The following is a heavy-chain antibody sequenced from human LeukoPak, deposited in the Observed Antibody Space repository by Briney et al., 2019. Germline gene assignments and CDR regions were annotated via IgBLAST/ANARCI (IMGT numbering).Heavy chain of an antibody. Sequence: PGGSLRLSCAASGFTVSRNYMSWVRQAPGKGLEWVSVIYSGGRTYYADYVKGRFTISRDNSKNTLYLQMNSLRAEDTAVYYCAREEGGAFDIWGQGTMVTVSS. CDR2: IYSGGRT. V-gene: IGHV3-53*01. CDR1: GFTVSRNY. CDR3: AREEGGAFDI. J-gene: IGHJ3*02. D-gene: IGHD2-15*01.